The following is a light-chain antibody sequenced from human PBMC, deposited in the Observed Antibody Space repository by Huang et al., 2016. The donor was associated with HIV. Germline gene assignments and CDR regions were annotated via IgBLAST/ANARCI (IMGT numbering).Light chain of an antibody. CDR1: QSLLHSNGYNY. Sequence: DIVMTQSPLSLPVTPGEPASISCRSSQSLLHSNGYNYLDWYLQKPVQSPQLLIYFGSNRAAGVPDRFSGSGSGTDFTLKLSRVEAEDVGIYYCMQALQTPPTFGGGTKVEIK. V-gene: IGKV2-28*01. CDR2: FGS. CDR3: MQALQTPPT. J-gene: IGKJ4*01.